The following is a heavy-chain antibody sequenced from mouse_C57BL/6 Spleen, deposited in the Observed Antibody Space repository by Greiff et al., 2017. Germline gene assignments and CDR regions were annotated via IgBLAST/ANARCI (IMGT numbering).Heavy chain of an antibody. CDR2: ISSGGDYI. CDR1: GFTFSSYA. V-gene: IGHV5-9-1*02. CDR3: TRITTVVATHWYFDV. Sequence: EVQLVESGEGLVKPGGSLKLSCAASGFTFSSYAMSWVRQTPEKRLEWVAYISSGGDYIYYADTVKGRFTISRDNARNTLYLQMSSLKSEDTAMYYCTRITTVVATHWYFDVWGTGTTVTVSS. D-gene: IGHD1-1*01. J-gene: IGHJ1*03.